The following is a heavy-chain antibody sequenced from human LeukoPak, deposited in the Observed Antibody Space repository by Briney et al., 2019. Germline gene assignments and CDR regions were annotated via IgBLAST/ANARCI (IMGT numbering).Heavy chain of an antibody. V-gene: IGHV3-21*01. CDR3: ARVEYSGSYVDY. D-gene: IGHD1-26*01. CDR2: ISSSSYI. J-gene: IGHJ4*02. Sequence: GGSLRLSCAASGFTFSSYSMNWVRQAPGKGLEWVSSISSSSYIYYADSVKGRFTISRDNAKNSLYLQMNSLRAEDTAVYYCARVEYSGSYVDYWGQGTLVTVSS. CDR1: GFTFSSYS.